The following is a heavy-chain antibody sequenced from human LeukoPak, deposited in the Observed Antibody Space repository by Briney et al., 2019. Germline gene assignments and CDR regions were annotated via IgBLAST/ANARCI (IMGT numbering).Heavy chain of an antibody. D-gene: IGHD3-3*01. CDR1: GRAINSYY. V-gene: IGHV4-59*01. CDR2: IHYRGST. Sequence: SETLSLTCTVSGRAINSYYWSWIRQPPGQGLEWIGYIHYRGSTSYNPSLKRRVTLSVNQSKNQFSLKLGALAAADTAVYYCASDLQLFGVVNNRLFYDNWFDPGGEGTLLTVSS. CDR3: ASDLQLFGVVNNRLFYDNWFDP. J-gene: IGHJ5*02.